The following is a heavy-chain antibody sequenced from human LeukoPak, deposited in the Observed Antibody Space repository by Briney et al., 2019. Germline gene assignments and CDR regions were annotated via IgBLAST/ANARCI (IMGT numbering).Heavy chain of an antibody. CDR1: GGSISSGGYY. CDR2: IYTSGST. J-gene: IGHJ5*02. Sequence: KPSQTLSLTCTVSGGSISSGGYYWSWIRQPAGKGLEWIGRIYTSGSTNYNPSLKSRVTMSVDTSKNQFSLKLSSVTAADTAVYYCARGILYDFWSGYLNWFDPWGQGTLVTVSS. CDR3: ARGILYDFWSGYLNWFDP. D-gene: IGHD3-3*01. V-gene: IGHV4-61*02.